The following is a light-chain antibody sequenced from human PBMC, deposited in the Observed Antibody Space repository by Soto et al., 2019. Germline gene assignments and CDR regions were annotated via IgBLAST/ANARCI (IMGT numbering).Light chain of an antibody. CDR1: QSLLHRDGNTY. Sequence: DIAMTQTPLSSPITLGQAASISCRSIQSLLHRDGNTYLSWFQQRAGQPPRLLIYKVSDRFSGVPDRFSGSGAGTDFTLTISRVEAEDVGIYYCMQATQSHWTFGQGTKVDIK. CDR3: MQATQSHWT. V-gene: IGKV2-24*01. CDR2: KVS. J-gene: IGKJ1*01.